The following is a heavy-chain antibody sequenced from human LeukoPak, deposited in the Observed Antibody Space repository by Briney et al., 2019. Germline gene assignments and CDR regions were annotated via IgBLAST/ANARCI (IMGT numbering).Heavy chain of an antibody. J-gene: IGHJ4*02. V-gene: IGHV4-59*01. CDR2: IYYSGST. CDR3: VRVEAYGDYSFDY. Sequence: PSETLSLTCTVSGGSISSYYWSWIRQPPGKGLEWIGYIYYSGSTNYNPSLKSRVTISVDTSKNQFSLKLSSVTAADTAVYYCVRVEAYGDYSFDYWGQGTLVTVSS. D-gene: IGHD4-17*01. CDR1: GGSISSYY.